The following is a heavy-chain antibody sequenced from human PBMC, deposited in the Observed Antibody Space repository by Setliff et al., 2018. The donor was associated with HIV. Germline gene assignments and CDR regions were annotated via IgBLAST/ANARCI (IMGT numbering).Heavy chain of an antibody. Sequence: LSLTCAVSAYSISSGYYWGWIRQPPGKGLEWIGSIYHSGSTYYNPSLMSRVTISVDTSKNQFSLKLSSVTAADTAVYYCARNPCSGGSCPDAFDIWGQGTMVTVSS. D-gene: IGHD2-15*01. CDR3: ARNPCSGGSCPDAFDI. CDR1: AYSISSGYY. V-gene: IGHV4-38-2*01. CDR2: IYHSGST. J-gene: IGHJ3*02.